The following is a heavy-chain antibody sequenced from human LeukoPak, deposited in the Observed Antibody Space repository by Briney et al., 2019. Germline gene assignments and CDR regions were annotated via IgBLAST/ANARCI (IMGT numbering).Heavy chain of an antibody. CDR2: IYSGGST. CDR3: ARDTSIAARGYYYYYMDV. CDR1: GFTVSSNY. J-gene: IGHJ6*03. V-gene: IGHV3-66*02. D-gene: IGHD6-6*01. Sequence: GGSLRLSCAASGFTVSSNYMSWIRQAPGKGLEWVSVIYSGGSTYYADSVKGRFTISRDNSKNTLYLQMNSLRVEDTAVYYCARDTSIAARGYYYYYMDVWGKGTTVTASS.